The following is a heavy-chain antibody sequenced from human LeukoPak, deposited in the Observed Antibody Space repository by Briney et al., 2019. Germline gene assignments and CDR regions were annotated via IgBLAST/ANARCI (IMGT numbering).Heavy chain of an antibody. CDR2: INHRGST. Sequence: SETLSLTCAVYGGSLSGYYWNWIRQPPGKGLEWIGEINHRGSTDYNPSLKNRVTISVDTPKNQFSLKLSSVTAADTAVYYCALASPGYFDYWGQGTLVTVSS. J-gene: IGHJ4*02. CDR3: ALASPGYFDY. V-gene: IGHV4-34*01. CDR1: GGSLSGYY.